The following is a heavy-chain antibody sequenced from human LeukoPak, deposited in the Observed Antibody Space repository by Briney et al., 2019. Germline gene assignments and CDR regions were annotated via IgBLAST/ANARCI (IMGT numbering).Heavy chain of an antibody. Sequence: GGSLRLSCAASGFTFSSYSMNWVRQAPGKGLEWVSSISSSSSYIYYADSVKGRFTISRDNAKNSLYLQMNSLRAEDTAVYYCASGLGYSNYVDYWGQGTLVTVSS. CDR2: ISSSSSYI. V-gene: IGHV3-21*01. CDR1: GFTFSSYS. J-gene: IGHJ4*02. CDR3: ASGLGYSNYVDY. D-gene: IGHD4-11*01.